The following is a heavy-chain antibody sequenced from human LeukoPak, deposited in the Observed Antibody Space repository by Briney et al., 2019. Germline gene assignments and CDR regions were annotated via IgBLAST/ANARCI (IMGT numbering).Heavy chain of an antibody. Sequence: ASVKVSCKASGYTFTSYGISWVRQAPGQGLEWMGIINPSGGSTSYAQKFQGRVTMTRDMSTSTVYMELSSLRSEDTAVYYCARVRGGKYSGSYYSPDYWGQGTLVTVSS. CDR2: INPSGGST. D-gene: IGHD1-26*01. J-gene: IGHJ4*02. CDR1: GYTFTSYG. V-gene: IGHV1-46*01. CDR3: ARVRGGKYSGSYYSPDY.